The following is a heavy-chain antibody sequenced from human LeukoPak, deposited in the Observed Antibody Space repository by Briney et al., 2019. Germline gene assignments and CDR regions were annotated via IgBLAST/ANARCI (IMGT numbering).Heavy chain of an antibody. J-gene: IGHJ6*01. V-gene: IGHV1-18*04. CDR3: ARESTGMPAAIYYYGMDV. Sequence: ASVKVSCKASGYTFTSYGISWVRQAPGQGLEWMGWISGYKGNTNYPQKFKARVTMTTDTSTSTVYMELRSLRSDDTAVYYCARESTGMPAAIYYYGMDVLGKGTTVTVSS. CDR2: ISGYKGNT. CDR1: GYTFTSYG. D-gene: IGHD2-2*01.